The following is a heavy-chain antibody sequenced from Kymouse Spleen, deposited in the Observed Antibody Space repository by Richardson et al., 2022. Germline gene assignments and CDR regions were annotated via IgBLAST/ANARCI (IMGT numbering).Heavy chain of an antibody. V-gene: IGHV4-39*01. D-gene: IGHD3-3*01. CDR1: GGSISSSSYY. CDR3: ARQNYDFWSGYYPYYYYYGMDV. CDR2: IYYSGST. J-gene: IGHJ6*02. Sequence: QLQLQESGPGLVKPSETLSLTCTVSGGSISSSSYYWGWIRQPPGKGLEWIGSIYYSGSTYYNPSLKSRVTISVDTSKNQFSLKLSSVTAADTAVYYCARQNYDFWSGYYPYYYYYGMDVWGQGTTVTVSS.